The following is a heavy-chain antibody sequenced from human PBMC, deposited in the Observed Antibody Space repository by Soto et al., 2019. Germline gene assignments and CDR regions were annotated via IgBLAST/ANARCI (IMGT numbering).Heavy chain of an antibody. V-gene: IGHV4-59*11. D-gene: IGHD3-16*01. CDR3: ARADPDASVGY. CDR1: GGSMSSHY. Sequence: PSATLSLTCTVSGGSMSSHYWTWLRQPPGKGLEWIGYISYSGSTYYNPSLKSRVTISADTSRNQFSLKLSSVIAADTAVYYCARADPDASVGYWGQGTLVTVPQ. J-gene: IGHJ4*02. CDR2: ISYSGST.